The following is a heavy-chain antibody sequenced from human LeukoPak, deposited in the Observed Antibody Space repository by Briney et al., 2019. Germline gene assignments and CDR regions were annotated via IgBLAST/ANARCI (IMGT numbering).Heavy chain of an antibody. Sequence: SVKVSCKASGGTFSSYAISWVRQAPGQGLEWMGRIIPILGIANYAQKSQGRVTITADKSTSTAYMELSSLRSEDTAVYYCARDVVVVVAATVSQNWFDPWGQGTLVTVSS. J-gene: IGHJ5*02. CDR3: ARDVVVVVAATVSQNWFDP. CDR2: IIPILGIA. V-gene: IGHV1-69*04. CDR1: GGTFSSYA. D-gene: IGHD2-15*01.